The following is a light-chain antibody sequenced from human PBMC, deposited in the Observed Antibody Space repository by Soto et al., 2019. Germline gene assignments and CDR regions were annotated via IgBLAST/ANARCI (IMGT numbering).Light chain of an antibody. CDR2: GAS. CDR3: QQYGSSPLFT. V-gene: IGKV3-20*01. J-gene: IGKJ3*01. Sequence: EIVLTQSPGTLSLSPGERATLSCRASQSVSSSYLAWYQQKPGQAPRLLIYGASSRATGIPDRFSGSGSGSDFPRTISSLEPEGFAVDYCQQYGSSPLFTFGPGTKVDIK. CDR1: QSVSSSY.